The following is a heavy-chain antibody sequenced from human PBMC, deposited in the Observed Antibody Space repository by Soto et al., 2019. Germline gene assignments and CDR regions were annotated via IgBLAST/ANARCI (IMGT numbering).Heavy chain of an antibody. CDR1: GYTFSMSG. CDR3: AREGPRPYYSYGMDV. J-gene: IGHJ6*02. CDR2: ISGYNGNT. Sequence: QVQLVQSGAEVKKPGASVKVSCKSSGYTFSMSGISWVRQAPGQGLEWMGWISGYNGNTNYEQKFQDRVTMTTETTTNTAYMELRSLRSDDTAVYYCAREGPRPYYSYGMDVWGQGTTVTVSS. V-gene: IGHV1-18*01.